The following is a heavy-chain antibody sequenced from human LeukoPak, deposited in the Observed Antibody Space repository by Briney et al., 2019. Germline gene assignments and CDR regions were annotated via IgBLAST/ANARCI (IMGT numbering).Heavy chain of an antibody. Sequence: SETLSLTCTVSGGSITSGSYYWGWIRQPPGKGLEWIGSIFYSGGTYYNPSLQSRVTMSVDTSKNQFSLKLSSLTAADTAVYYCARRYDAYAPPSAAFDIWGQGTMVTVSS. CDR1: GGSITSGSYY. V-gene: IGHV4-39*01. CDR3: ARRYDAYAPPSAAFDI. CDR2: IFYSGGT. D-gene: IGHD3-3*01. J-gene: IGHJ3*02.